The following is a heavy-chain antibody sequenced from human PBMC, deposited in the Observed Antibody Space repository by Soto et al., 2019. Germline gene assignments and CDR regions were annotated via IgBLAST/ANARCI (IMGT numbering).Heavy chain of an antibody. D-gene: IGHD6-13*01. CDR3: AVPGAGDFDY. Sequence: QVQLQESGPGLVEPSGTLSLTCAVSGASISTNNWWSWVRQPPGKGLEWIGEVYHSGSTNCNPSLKSRVTISIDKSKNQFSLRLTSMTAAHTAVYYCAVPGAGDFDYWSQGTLVTVSS. CDR1: GASISTNNW. CDR2: VYHSGST. V-gene: IGHV4-4*02. J-gene: IGHJ4*02.